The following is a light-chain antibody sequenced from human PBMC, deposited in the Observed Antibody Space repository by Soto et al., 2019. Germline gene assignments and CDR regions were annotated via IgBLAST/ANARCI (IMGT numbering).Light chain of an antibody. CDR2: GAS. CDR1: QSVSSN. CDR3: QQYYNWPWT. Sequence: EIVMTQSPATLSVSPGERATLSCRASQSVSSNLAWYQQKPGQGPRFLFYGASTRAPGIPDRFSGSGSGTEFTLTISSLQSEDFAFYYCQQYYNWPWTFGQGTKVEIK. J-gene: IGKJ1*01. V-gene: IGKV3D-15*01.